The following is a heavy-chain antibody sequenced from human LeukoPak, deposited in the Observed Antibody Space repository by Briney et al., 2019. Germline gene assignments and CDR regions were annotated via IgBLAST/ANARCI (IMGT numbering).Heavy chain of an antibody. V-gene: IGHV4-4*07. Sequence: PSETLSLTCTVSGGSISSYYWSWIRQPAGKGLEWIGRIYTSGGTNYNPSLKSRVTMSVDTSKNQFSLKLSPVTAADTAVYYCARGIRGVMGNWFDPWGQGTLVTVSS. D-gene: IGHD3-10*01. CDR1: GGSISSYY. J-gene: IGHJ5*02. CDR3: ARGIRGVMGNWFDP. CDR2: IYTSGGT.